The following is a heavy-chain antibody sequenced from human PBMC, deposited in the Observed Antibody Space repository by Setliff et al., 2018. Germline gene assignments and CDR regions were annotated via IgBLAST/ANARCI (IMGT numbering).Heavy chain of an antibody. J-gene: IGHJ4*02. CDR3: ARDRGGGLYDY. V-gene: IGHV3-7*01. CDR2: IKQDGSEK. CDR1: GFSFSIFW. Sequence: PGGSLRLSCAGSGFSFSIFWMSWVRQAPGKGLEWVATIKQDGSEKFYVDSVKGRFTISRDNAKNSLYLQTDSLRVEDTAMYFCARDRGGGLYDYWGRGTLVTVSS. D-gene: IGHD3-16*01.